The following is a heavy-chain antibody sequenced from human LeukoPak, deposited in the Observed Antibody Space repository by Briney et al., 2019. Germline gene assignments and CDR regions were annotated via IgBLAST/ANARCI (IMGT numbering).Heavy chain of an antibody. Sequence: ASVKVSCKASGYTFTGYYMHWVRQAPGQGLEWMGRINPNSGGTNYAQKFQGRVTMTRDTSISTAYMELSRLRPDDTAVYYCARGDSSGSQDAFDIWGQGTMVTVSS. J-gene: IGHJ3*02. V-gene: IGHV1-2*06. D-gene: IGHD3-22*01. CDR2: INPNSGGT. CDR1: GYTFTGYY. CDR3: ARGDSSGSQDAFDI.